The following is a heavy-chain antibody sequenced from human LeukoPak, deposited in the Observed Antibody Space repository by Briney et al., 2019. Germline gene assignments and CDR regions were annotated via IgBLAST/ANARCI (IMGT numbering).Heavy chain of an antibody. D-gene: IGHD6-13*01. CDR2: IWYDGSSK. J-gene: IGHJ4*02. V-gene: IGHV3-33*01. Sequence: GGSLRLSCAASGFSFSAYGVHWVRQAPGKGLEWVAVIWYDGSSKDYADSVKGRFTLSRDNSKNTLYLQMNSLTVEDTAVYYCARSQGSSLIDYWGQGTLVTVPS. CDR1: GFSFSAYG. CDR3: ARSQGSSLIDY.